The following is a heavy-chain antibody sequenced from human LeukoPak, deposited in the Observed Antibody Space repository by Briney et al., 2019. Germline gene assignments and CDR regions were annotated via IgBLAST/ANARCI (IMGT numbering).Heavy chain of an antibody. CDR2: ISSNSEYI. V-gene: IGHV3-21*01. CDR3: ARDRFYYDGDGYLPDAFDL. Sequence: PGGSLRLSCAASGFPLIGYSMNGVRQAPGKGLEWVSSISSNSEYIYYADSLKGRVTISRENAKNSLSLQMNSLTAEDTAVYYCARDRFYYDGDGYLPDAFDLWGQGTMVSVSP. J-gene: IGHJ3*01. D-gene: IGHD3-22*01. CDR1: GFPLIGYS.